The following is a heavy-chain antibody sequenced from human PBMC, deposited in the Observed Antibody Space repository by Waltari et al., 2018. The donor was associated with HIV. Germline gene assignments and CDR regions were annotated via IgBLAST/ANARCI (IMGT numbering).Heavy chain of an antibody. CDR2: IWYDGSKK. V-gene: IGHV3-33*01. J-gene: IGHJ2*01. Sequence: QVQLVQWGGGVVQPGRSLRLPCAASGFTFNNYGMSWVRQTPGKGLDWGAFIWYDGSKKDYADSVKGRFTISRDNSNNRLYLQMNSLRVDDTAVYLCARGAPWDGYNSDWYFDLWGRGTLVTVSS. D-gene: IGHD5-12*01. CDR1: GFTFNNYG. CDR3: ARGAPWDGYNSDWYFDL.